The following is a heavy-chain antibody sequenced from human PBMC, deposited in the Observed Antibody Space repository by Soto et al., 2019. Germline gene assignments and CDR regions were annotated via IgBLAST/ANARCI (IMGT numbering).Heavy chain of an antibody. CDR1: GGTFSSYA. V-gene: IGHV1-69*13. Sequence: SVKVSCKASGGTFSSYAISWVRQAPGQGLEWMGGIIPIFGTANYAQKFQGRVTITADESTSTAYMELSSLRSEDTAVYYCARARRVLRYFDWLLFGFDYWGQGTLVTVS. J-gene: IGHJ4*02. D-gene: IGHD3-9*01. CDR2: IIPIFGTA. CDR3: ARARRVLRYFDWLLFGFDY.